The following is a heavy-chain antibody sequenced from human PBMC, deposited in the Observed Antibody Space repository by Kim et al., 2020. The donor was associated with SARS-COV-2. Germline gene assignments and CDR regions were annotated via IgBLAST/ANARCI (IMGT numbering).Heavy chain of an antibody. CDR3: TPDLGESLAVDYASDV. CDR1: GFTFSNAW. CDR2: IKSKTNGGTT. Sequence: GGSLRLSCAASGFTFSNAWMNWVRQAPGKGLEWVGRIKSKTNGGTTAYGAPVKGRFTISRDDSKNTLYLQMNSLKTEDTAVYYCTPDLGESLAVDYASDVWGQGTMVTVSS. V-gene: IGHV3-15*01. J-gene: IGHJ3*01. D-gene: IGHD4-17*01.